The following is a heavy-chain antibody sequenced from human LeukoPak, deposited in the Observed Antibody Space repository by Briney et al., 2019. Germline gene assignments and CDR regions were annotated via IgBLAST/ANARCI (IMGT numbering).Heavy chain of an antibody. Sequence: GGSLRLSCAASGFTVSNTYMSWVRQAPGKGLEWVSVIYSSGGTTYYADSVKGRFSISRDNSKNTLYLQMDSLRGEDTAVYYCAKDFRIGYSAHFDYWGQGALVTVSS. V-gene: IGHV3-53*01. D-gene: IGHD2-21*01. CDR1: GFTVSNTY. CDR2: IYSSGGTT. J-gene: IGHJ4*02. CDR3: AKDFRIGYSAHFDY.